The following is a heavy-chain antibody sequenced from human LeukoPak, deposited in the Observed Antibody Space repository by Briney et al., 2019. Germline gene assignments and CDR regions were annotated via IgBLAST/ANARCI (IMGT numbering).Heavy chain of an antibody. V-gene: IGHV1-24*01. D-gene: IGHD4-17*01. J-gene: IGHJ4*02. CDR2: FDPEDGET. CDR1: GYTLTELS. Sequence: ASVKVSCKVSGYTLTELSMHWVRQAPGKGLEWMGGFDPEDGETIYAQKFQGRVTMTRNTSISTAYMELSSLRSEDTAVYYCARGVSAVTTFYDYWGQGTLVTVSS. CDR3: ARGVSAVTTFYDY.